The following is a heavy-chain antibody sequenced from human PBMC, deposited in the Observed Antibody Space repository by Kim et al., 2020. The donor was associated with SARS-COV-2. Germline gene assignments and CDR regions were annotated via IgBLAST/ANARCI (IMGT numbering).Heavy chain of an antibody. CDR2: ISGSGGST. J-gene: IGHJ6*02. V-gene: IGHV3-23*01. D-gene: IGHD3-10*01. Sequence: GGSLRLSCAASGFTFSSYAMSWVRQAPGKGLEWVSAISGSGGSTYYADSVKGRFTISRDNSKNTLYLQMNSLRAEDTAVYYCAKVSDLYYYGSGSYLDVWGQGTTVTVSS. CDR3: AKVSDLYYYGSGSYLDV. CDR1: GFTFSSYA.